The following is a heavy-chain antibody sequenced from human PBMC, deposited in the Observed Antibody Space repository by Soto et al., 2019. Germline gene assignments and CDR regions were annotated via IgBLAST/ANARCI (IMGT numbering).Heavy chain of an antibody. CDR1: VFTFISYS. CDR3: ARDPESLLVLRYFDWLPRHTFDY. CDR2: ISSSSSTI. J-gene: IGHJ4*02. Sequence: HPGGSLRLSCASSVFTFISYSMNWVRQAPGKGLEWVSYISSSSSTIYYADSVKGRFTISRDNAKNSLYLQMNSLRDEDTAVYYCARDPESLLVLRYFDWLPRHTFDYWGQGTLVTVSS. D-gene: IGHD3-9*01. V-gene: IGHV3-48*02.